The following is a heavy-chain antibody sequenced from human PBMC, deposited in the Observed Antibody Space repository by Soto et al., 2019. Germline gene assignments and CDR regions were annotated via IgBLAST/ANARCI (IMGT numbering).Heavy chain of an antibody. Sequence: GGSLRLSCAASGFTFSSYGMHWVRQAPGKGLEWVAIISYDGINEYSPTSVKGRFTISRDNSKNTLYLQMNSLRAEDTPVYYCSISMYNSHHGFFDYWAQGTLVTVSS. CDR1: GFTFSSYG. CDR2: ISYDGINE. J-gene: IGHJ4*02. D-gene: IGHD1-1*01. CDR3: SISMYNSHHGFFDY. V-gene: IGHV3-30*03.